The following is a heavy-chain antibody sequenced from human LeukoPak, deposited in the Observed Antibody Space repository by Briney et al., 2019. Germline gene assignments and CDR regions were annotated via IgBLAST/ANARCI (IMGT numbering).Heavy chain of an antibody. CDR3: ARESTNYYDSDGYYYGPVY. CDR1: GDTFSSYG. J-gene: IGHJ4*02. V-gene: IGHV1-69*13. D-gene: IGHD3-22*01. Sequence: SVKVSCKTSGDTFSSYGITWVRQAPGQGREWMGGIIPIFGTANYAQNFQGRVTIIADESTRTTYMELSNLRSEDTAVYYCARESTNYYDSDGYYYGPVYWGQGTLVTVSS. CDR2: IIPIFGTA.